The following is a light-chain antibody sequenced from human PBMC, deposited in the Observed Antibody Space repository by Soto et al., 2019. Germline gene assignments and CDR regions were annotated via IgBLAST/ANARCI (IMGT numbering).Light chain of an antibody. CDR1: SSDVGGYNL. Sequence: QSALTQPASVSGSPGQSITISCTGTSSDVGGYNLVSWYQQHPGKAPKLMIYESTKRPSGVSDRFSGSKSGNTASLTISGLQAEDEADYYCCSFGGPRYVFGTGTKVTVL. CDR3: CSFGGPRYV. J-gene: IGLJ1*01. CDR2: EST. V-gene: IGLV2-23*01.